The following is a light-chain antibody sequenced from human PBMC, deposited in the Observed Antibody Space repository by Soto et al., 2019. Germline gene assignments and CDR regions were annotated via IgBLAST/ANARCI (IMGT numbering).Light chain of an antibody. CDR1: SGHRAYI. Sequence: QPVLTQASSASASLGSSVKLTCTLSSGHRAYIIAWHQQQPGNAPRYLMKLEGTGSDNKGSGVPDRFSGSSSGADRYITIVNLQFEEEADYYCETWDTTTGVFGGGTKLTVL. CDR3: ETWDTTTGV. CDR2: LEGTGSD. J-gene: IGLJ3*02. V-gene: IGLV4-60*02.